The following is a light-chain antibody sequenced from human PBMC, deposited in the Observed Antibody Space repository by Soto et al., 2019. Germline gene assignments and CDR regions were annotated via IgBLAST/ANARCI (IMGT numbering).Light chain of an antibody. CDR2: AAS. J-gene: IGKJ1*01. Sequence: AIQLTHSPSSLYASVGDRVTITCRSSQAIRTALGWYQQKPEKVPKLLIYAASILQSGVPSRFSGSGSGTDFTLTISSLQPEDFATYYCLLDFRYFWAFGQGTKV. CDR3: LLDFRYFWA. CDR1: QAIRTA. V-gene: IGKV1-6*01.